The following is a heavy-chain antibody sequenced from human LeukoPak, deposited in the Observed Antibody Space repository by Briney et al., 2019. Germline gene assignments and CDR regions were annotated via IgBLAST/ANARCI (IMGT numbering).Heavy chain of an antibody. CDR3: ATLAPGEDSSGYYPNDAFDI. CDR1: GFTFSSYA. J-gene: IGHJ3*02. CDR2: ISYDGSNK. Sequence: PGGSLRLSCAASGFTFSSYAMHWVRQAPGKGLEWVAVISYDGSNKYYADSVKGRFTISRDNSKNTLYLQMNSLRAEDTAVYYCATLAPGEDSSGYYPNDAFDIWGQGTMVTVSS. V-gene: IGHV3-30-3*01. D-gene: IGHD3-22*01.